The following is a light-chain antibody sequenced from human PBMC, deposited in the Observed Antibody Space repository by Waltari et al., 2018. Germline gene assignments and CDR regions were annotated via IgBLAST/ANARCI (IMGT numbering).Light chain of an antibody. Sequence: QSALTQPPSASGSPGQSVTIACTGTSSDVGGYNYVSWYQQYPGQAPKLVIYEVTKRPLGVSCRFSGSKSGDTASLTVSWLQAEDEATYFCSSYTGSNYLVFGGGTQLTVL. CDR1: SSDVGGYNY. V-gene: IGLV2-8*01. CDR3: SSYTGSNYLV. J-gene: IGLJ2*01. CDR2: EVT.